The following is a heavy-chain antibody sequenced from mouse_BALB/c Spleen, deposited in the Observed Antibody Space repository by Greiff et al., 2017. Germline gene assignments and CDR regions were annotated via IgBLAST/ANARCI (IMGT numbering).Heavy chain of an antibody. Sequence: EVQVVESGGGLVQPGGSRKLSCAASGFTFSSFGMHWVRQAPEKGLEWVAYISSGSSTIYYADTVKGRFTISRDNPKNTLFLQMTSLRSEDTAMYYCARDDGYYDWFAYWGQGTLVTVSA. J-gene: IGHJ3*01. D-gene: IGHD2-3*01. CDR3: ARDDGYYDWFAY. V-gene: IGHV5-17*02. CDR1: GFTFSSFG. CDR2: ISSGSSTI.